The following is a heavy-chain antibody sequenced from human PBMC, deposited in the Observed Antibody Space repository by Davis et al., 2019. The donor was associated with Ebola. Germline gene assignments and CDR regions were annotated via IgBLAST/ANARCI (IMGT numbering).Heavy chain of an antibody. CDR2: ISAYNGNT. J-gene: IGHJ6*02. Sequence: AASVKVSCKASGYTFTSYGISWVRQAPGQGLEWMGWISAYNGNTNYAQKLQGRVTMTTDTSTSTAYMELRSLRSDDTAVYYRAREAYSNYYYYGMDVWGQGTLVTVSS. CDR3: AREAYSNYYYYGMDV. V-gene: IGHV1-18*01. CDR1: GYTFTSYG. D-gene: IGHD4-11*01.